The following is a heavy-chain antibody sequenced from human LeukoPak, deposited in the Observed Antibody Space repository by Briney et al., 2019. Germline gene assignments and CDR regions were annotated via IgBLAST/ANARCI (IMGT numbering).Heavy chain of an antibody. J-gene: IGHJ5*02. D-gene: IGHD2-2*01. CDR2: IYTSGST. V-gene: IGHV4-4*07. CDR3: ARGKNAQGFDP. CDR1: GGSISSYY. Sequence: KPSETLSLTCTVSGGSISSYYWSWIRQPAGKGLEWIGRIYTSGSTNYNPSLKSRVTLSLDTSKNQFSLKLRSVTAADTAVYYCARGKNAQGFDPWGQGTLVTVSS.